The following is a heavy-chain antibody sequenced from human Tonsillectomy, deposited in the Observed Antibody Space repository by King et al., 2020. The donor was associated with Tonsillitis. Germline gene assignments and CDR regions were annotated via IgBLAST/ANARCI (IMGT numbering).Heavy chain of an antibody. CDR3: ARDMTPYDSDIYYDAFDI. Sequence: VQLVESGGGLVQPGGSLRLSCAASGFTFSSFWMTWVRQAPGKGLEWVANIKRDGSQKNYVDSVKGRFTISRDNAENSLYLQMNSLRAEDTAVYYCARDMTPYDSDIYYDAFDIGGQGTMVTVSS. CDR1: GFTFSSFW. D-gene: IGHD3-22*01. V-gene: IGHV3-7*03. J-gene: IGHJ3*02. CDR2: IKRDGSQK.